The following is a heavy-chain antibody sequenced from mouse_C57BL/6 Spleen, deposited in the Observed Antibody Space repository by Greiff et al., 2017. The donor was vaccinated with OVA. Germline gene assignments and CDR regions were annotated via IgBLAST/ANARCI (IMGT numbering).Heavy chain of an antibody. J-gene: IGHJ2*01. V-gene: IGHV1-82*01. D-gene: IGHD2-3*01. Sequence: QVQLKESGPELVKPGASVKISCKASGYAFSSSWMNWVKQRPGKGLEWIGRIYPGDGDTNYNGKFKGKATLTADKSSSTAYMQLSSLTSEDSAVYFCARRGMGYYFDYWGQGTTLTVSS. CDR2: IYPGDGDT. CDR1: GYAFSSSW. CDR3: ARRGMGYYFDY.